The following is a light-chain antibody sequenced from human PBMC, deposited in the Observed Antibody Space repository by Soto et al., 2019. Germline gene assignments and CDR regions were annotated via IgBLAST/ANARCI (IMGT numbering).Light chain of an antibody. CDR3: SSSTTGTTRVM. V-gene: IGLV2-14*01. J-gene: IGLJ3*02. Sequence: SALTQPDSVSGPPGQSITIPCTGTGSDRGAYNFVSWYQHHPCKAPTLIFFEFSYRPSAVSFRFSGSMSGNTASLTFSGLQAESVADYYCSSSTTGTTRVMFGGGTQVTVL. CDR1: GSDRGAYNF. CDR2: EFS.